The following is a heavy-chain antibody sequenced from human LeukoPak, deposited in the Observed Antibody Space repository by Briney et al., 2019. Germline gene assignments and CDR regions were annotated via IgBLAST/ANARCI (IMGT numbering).Heavy chain of an antibody. J-gene: IGHJ4*02. V-gene: IGHV3-30*04. Sequence: PGRSLRLSCAASGFTFSSYAMHWVRQAPGKGLEWVAVISYDGSNKYYADSVKGRFTISRDNSKNTLYLQMNSLRAEDTAVYYCALLPSSWYDFDYWGQGTLVTVSS. CDR3: ALLPSSWYDFDY. CDR1: GFTFSSYA. CDR2: ISYDGSNK. D-gene: IGHD6-13*01.